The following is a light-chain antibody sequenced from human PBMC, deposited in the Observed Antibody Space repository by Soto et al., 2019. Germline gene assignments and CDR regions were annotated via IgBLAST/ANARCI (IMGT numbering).Light chain of an antibody. CDR1: SSNIGAGYD. J-gene: IGLJ1*01. V-gene: IGLV1-40*01. CDR3: QSYDSSLSGYV. CDR2: GNI. Sequence: QSVLTPPPSVSGAPGQRVTISCTGSSSNIGAGYDVHWYQQLPGTAPKLLIYGNINRPSGVPDRFSGSKSGTSGSLAITGLQAEDEAEYYFQSYDSSLSGYVFGTGTKLTVL.